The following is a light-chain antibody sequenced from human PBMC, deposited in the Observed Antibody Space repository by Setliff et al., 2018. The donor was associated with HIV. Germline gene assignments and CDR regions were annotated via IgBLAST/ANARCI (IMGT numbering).Light chain of an antibody. J-gene: IGLJ1*01. CDR1: NIGSKS. V-gene: IGLV3-21*04. CDR2: YDS. Sequence: SYELTQPPSVSVAPGKTTRITCGGNNIGSKSVHWYQQKPGQAPVLVIYYDSDRPSGIPERVSGSNSGNTATLTISRVEAGDEADYYCQVWDSSSDHPYDFATGTKVTVL. CDR3: QVWDSSSDHPYD.